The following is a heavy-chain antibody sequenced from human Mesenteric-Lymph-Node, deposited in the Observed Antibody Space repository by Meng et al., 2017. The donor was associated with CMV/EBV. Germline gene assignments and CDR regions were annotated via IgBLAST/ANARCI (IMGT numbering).Heavy chain of an antibody. Sequence: GESLKISCAASGFTFSNHAMSWVRQTPGKGLEWVSFIRQDGNDKFYVDSVKGRFTVSRDNSKSTLYLQMDSLRPEDTAVYYCARDNRDWACDYWGQGTLVTVSS. J-gene: IGHJ4*02. D-gene: IGHD3-9*01. CDR3: ARDNRDWACDY. CDR1: GFTFSNHA. V-gene: IGHV3-30*02. CDR2: IRQDGNDK.